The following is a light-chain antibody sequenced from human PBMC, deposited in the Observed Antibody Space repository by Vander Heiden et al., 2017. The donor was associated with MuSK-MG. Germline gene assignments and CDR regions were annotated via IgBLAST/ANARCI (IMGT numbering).Light chain of an antibody. Sequence: QSALTQPASVSGSSGQSITIPCTGISSDFGVYNSVSWYQQHPDKAPKLLIYDVTNRPSGVSNRFSGSKSGNTASLTISGLQAEDEADYHCCSLTGRSTYVFGTGTKVTVL. J-gene: IGLJ1*01. V-gene: IGLV2-14*03. CDR3: CSLTGRSTYV. CDR2: DVT. CDR1: SSDFGVYNS.